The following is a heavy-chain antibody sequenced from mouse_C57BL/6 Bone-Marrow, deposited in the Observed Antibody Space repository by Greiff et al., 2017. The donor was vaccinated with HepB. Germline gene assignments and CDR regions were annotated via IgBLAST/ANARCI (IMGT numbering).Heavy chain of an antibody. CDR2: INPGSGGT. J-gene: IGHJ3*01. CDR3: ARRDSNYGGAWFAY. CDR1: GYAFTNYL. D-gene: IGHD2-5*01. Sequence: VQLQESGAELVRPGTSVKVSCKASGYAFTNYLIEWVKQRPGQGLEWIGVINPGSGGTNYNEKFKGKATLTADKSSSTAYMQLSSLTSEDSAVYFCARRDSNYGGAWFAYWGQGTLVTVSA. V-gene: IGHV1-54*01.